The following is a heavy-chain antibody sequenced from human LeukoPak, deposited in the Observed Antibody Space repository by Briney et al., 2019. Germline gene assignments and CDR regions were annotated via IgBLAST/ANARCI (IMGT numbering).Heavy chain of an antibody. Sequence: SETLSLTCTVSGGSIISSSYYWGWIRQPPGKGLEWIGSIYYSGSTYYNPSLKSRVTISVDTSKNQFSLKLSSVTAADTAVYSCARRTSGSLNWFDPWGQGTLVTVSS. CDR2: IYYSGST. V-gene: IGHV4-39*01. D-gene: IGHD1-26*01. J-gene: IGHJ5*02. CDR3: ARRTSGSLNWFDP. CDR1: GGSIISSSYY.